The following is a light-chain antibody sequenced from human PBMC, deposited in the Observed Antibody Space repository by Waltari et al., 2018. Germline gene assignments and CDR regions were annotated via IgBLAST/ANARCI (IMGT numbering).Light chain of an antibody. CDR3: QQYNNWPPT. CDR1: QSVSSN. CDR2: GAS. Sequence: EIVMTQSPATLSVSPGERATLSCRARQSVSSNLAWYPQKPGQAPRLLIYGASTRATGIPARFSGSGSGTEFTLTISSLQSEDFAVYYCQQYNNWPPTFGQGTKVEIK. J-gene: IGKJ1*01. V-gene: IGKV3-15*01.